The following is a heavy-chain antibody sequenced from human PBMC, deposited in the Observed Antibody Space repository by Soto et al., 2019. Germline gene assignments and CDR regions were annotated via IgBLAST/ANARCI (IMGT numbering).Heavy chain of an antibody. CDR3: ARVGFGSGSYSIRNDYGMGA. D-gene: IGHD3-10*01. V-gene: IGHV1-46*01. Sequence: ASVKVSCKASGYTFTSYYMHWVRQAPGQGLERMGIINPSGGSTSYAQKFQGRVTMTRDTSTSTVYMELSRLRSDDTAVYYCARVGFGSGSYSIRNDYGMGAWGQGTTVTVSS. CDR1: GYTFTSYY. CDR2: INPSGGST. J-gene: IGHJ6*02.